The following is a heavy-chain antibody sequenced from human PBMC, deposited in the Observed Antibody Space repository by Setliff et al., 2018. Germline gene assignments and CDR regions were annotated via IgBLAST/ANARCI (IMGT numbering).Heavy chain of an antibody. CDR1: DFSSSFYW. V-gene: IGHV3-7*03. J-gene: IGHJ5*02. D-gene: IGHD3-10*01. Sequence: GGSLRLSCEGSDFSSSFYWMSWVRQAPGKGLEWVANIKHDGSEEHYVDSVKGRFTISRDNARNPLYLHMNSLRDEDTAVYFCARDKDHIRGAPNWFDPWGQGTLVTVSS. CDR2: IKHDGSEE. CDR3: ARDKDHIRGAPNWFDP.